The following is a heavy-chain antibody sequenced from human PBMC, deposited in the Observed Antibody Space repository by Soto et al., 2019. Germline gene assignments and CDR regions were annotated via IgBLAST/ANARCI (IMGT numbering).Heavy chain of an antibody. Sequence: QVQLQESGPGLVKPSQTLSLTCTVSGGSISSGGYYWSWIRQHPGKGLEWIGYIYYSGSTYYNPYLKSRVTISVDTSKNQFSLKLSSVNAADTAVYYCARDRSNYYGSGSPDAFDIWGQGTMVTVSS. D-gene: IGHD3-10*01. CDR3: ARDRSNYYGSGSPDAFDI. V-gene: IGHV4-31*03. CDR2: IYYSGST. J-gene: IGHJ3*02. CDR1: GGSISSGGYY.